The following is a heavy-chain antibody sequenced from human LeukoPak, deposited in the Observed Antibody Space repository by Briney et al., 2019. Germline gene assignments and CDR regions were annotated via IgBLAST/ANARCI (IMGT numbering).Heavy chain of an antibody. CDR3: AGGDYQGYYFDY. D-gene: IGHD4-11*01. J-gene: IGHJ4*02. CDR1: GGSFSGYY. Sequence: SETLSLTCAVYGGSFSGYYWSWIRQPPGKGLEWIGEINHSGSTNYDPSLKSRVTISVDTSKEQVSLKVRSVTAADTAVYYCAGGDYQGYYFDYWGQGTLVTVSS. V-gene: IGHV4-34*01. CDR2: INHSGST.